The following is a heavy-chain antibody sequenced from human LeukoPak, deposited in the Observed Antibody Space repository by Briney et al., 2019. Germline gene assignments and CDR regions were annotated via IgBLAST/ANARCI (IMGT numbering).Heavy chain of an antibody. CDR1: GFTFSSYA. J-gene: IGHJ5*02. CDR2: ISYDGSNK. CDR3: ARGAAGVLGYCSSTSCYNWFDP. Sequence: GGSLRLSCAASGFTFSSYAMHWVRQAPGKGLEWVAVISYDGSNKYYADSMKGRFTISRDNSKNTLYLQMNSLRAEDTAVYYCARGAAGVLGYCSSTSCYNWFDPWGQGTLVTVSS. D-gene: IGHD2-2*01. V-gene: IGHV3-30-3*01.